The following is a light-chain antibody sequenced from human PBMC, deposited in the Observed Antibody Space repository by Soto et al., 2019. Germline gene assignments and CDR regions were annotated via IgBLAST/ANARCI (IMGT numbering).Light chain of an antibody. CDR2: AAS. CDR1: QRISNS. J-gene: IGKJ1*01. Sequence: DIQMTQSPSSLSASVGDRVTITCRAGQRISNSLNWYQQKPGKAPNLLIYAASNLQNGVPSRFSGSGSGTDFTLTISSLQPEDVATYYCQQSYSIPTFGQGTKVEIK. V-gene: IGKV1-39*01. CDR3: QQSYSIPT.